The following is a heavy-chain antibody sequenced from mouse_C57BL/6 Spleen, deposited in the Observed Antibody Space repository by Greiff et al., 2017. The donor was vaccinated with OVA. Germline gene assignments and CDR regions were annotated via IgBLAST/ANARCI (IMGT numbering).Heavy chain of an antibody. CDR1: GFSLSTFGMG. V-gene: IGHV8-8*01. CDR3: ARYFAIYYDYGGAMDY. CDR2: IWWDDDK. J-gene: IGHJ4*01. Sequence: QVTLKVCGPGILQPSQTLSLTCSFSGFSLSTFGMGVGWIRQPSGKGLEWLAHIWWDDDKYYNPALKSRLTISKDTSKNQVFLKIANVDTADTATYYCARYFAIYYDYGGAMDYWGQGTSVTVSS. D-gene: IGHD2-4*01.